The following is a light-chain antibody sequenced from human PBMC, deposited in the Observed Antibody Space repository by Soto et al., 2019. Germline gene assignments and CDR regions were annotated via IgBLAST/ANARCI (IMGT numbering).Light chain of an antibody. V-gene: IGKV3-11*01. Sequence: EIVLTQSPATLSLSPGERATLSCRASQSVSNYLAWYQQKPGQAPRLLIYDASNRATGIPARFSGSGSGTDFTLTIISLEPDDFAVYYCQQRTNWPLLTFGGGTKVEIK. CDR1: QSVSNY. CDR3: QQRTNWPLLT. J-gene: IGKJ4*01. CDR2: DAS.